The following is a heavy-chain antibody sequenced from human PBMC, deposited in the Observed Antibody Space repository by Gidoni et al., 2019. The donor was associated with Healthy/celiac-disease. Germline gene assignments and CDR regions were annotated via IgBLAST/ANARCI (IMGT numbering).Heavy chain of an antibody. V-gene: IGHV3-53*01. J-gene: IGHJ4*02. D-gene: IGHD3-16*01. Sequence: EVQLVESGGGLIQPGGSLGLPWAASGFTVSSNYMSWVRQAPGKGLEWVSVIYSGGSTYYADSVKGRFTISRDNSKNTLYLQMNSLRAEDTAVYYCARTLREMSYLDYWGQGTLVTVSS. CDR1: GFTVSSNY. CDR2: IYSGGST. CDR3: ARTLREMSYLDY.